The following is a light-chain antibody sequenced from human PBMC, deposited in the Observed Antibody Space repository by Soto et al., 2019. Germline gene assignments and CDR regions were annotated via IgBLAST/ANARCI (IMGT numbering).Light chain of an antibody. CDR3: QKYDSPPRT. CDR2: AAS. V-gene: IGKV1-27*01. Sequence: DIQMTQSPSSLSASVGDRVTISCRASQGIGNFLAWYQQKPGTVPKLLIYAASILQSGVPSRFSGSGSGTDFALTISNLQPEDVATYYCQKYDSPPRTFGQGTKVEL. CDR1: QGIGNF. J-gene: IGKJ1*01.